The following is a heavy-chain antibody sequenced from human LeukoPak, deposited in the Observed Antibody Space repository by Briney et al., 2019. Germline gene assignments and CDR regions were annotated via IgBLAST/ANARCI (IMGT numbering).Heavy chain of an antibody. J-gene: IGHJ5*02. V-gene: IGHV4-39*07. CDR2: IYYSGST. CDR1: GGSISSSSYY. Sequence: SETLSLTCTVSGGSISSSSYYWGWIRQPPGKGLEWIRSIYYSGSTYYNPSLKSRVTISVDTSKNQFSLKLSSVTAADTAVYYCAREGREWFDNWFDPWGQGTLVTVSS. D-gene: IGHD3-3*01. CDR3: AREGREWFDNWFDP.